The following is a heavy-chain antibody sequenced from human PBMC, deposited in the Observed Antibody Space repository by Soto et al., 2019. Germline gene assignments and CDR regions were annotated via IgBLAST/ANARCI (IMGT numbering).Heavy chain of an antibody. J-gene: IGHJ6*02. CDR3: ERDGASSSWSLGYYGMDV. D-gene: IGHD6-13*01. Sequence: QVQLVDSGGGVVQPGMSLRLSCAASGFTFSSYAMHWVRQAPGKGLEWVAGISYDGSNKYYADSVKGRFTISRDNSKNTLYLQMNSLRAEDTAVYYCERDGASSSWSLGYYGMDVWGQGTTVTVSS. V-gene: IGHV3-30-3*01. CDR1: GFTFSSYA. CDR2: ISYDGSNK.